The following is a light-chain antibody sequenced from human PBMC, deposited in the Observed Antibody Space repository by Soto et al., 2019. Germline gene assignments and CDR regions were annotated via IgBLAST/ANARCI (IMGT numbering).Light chain of an antibody. Sequence: QSALTQPASVSGSPGQSITISCTGTSSDIGADDFVSWYQHHPDKTPKLIIFEVTYRPTGISHRFSASKSGNTASLTISGLQAEDEADYYCSLYTSSSTYVFGTGTKLTVL. CDR3: SLYTSSSTYV. J-gene: IGLJ1*01. CDR2: EVT. CDR1: SSDIGADDF. V-gene: IGLV2-14*01.